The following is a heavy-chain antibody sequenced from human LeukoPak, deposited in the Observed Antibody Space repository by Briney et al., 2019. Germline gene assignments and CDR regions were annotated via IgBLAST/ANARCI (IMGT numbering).Heavy chain of an antibody. Sequence: GGSLRLSCAASGFSFSNFGMHWVRQAPGKGLEWVAVVWYDGGNKYYGDSVKGRVTISRDNSKNTLYLQMNSLRVDDTAVYYCARGIGAVDLIDYWGQGTLVTVSS. CDR3: ARGIGAVDLIDY. V-gene: IGHV3-33*01. CDR2: VWYDGGNK. D-gene: IGHD6-19*01. J-gene: IGHJ4*02. CDR1: GFSFSNFG.